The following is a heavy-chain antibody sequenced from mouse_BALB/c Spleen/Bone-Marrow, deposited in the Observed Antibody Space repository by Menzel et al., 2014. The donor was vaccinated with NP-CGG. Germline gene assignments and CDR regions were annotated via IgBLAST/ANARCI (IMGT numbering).Heavy chain of an antibody. CDR3: TREGDSPFAY. J-gene: IGHJ3*01. V-gene: IGHV1S81*02. CDR1: GYTFTSYY. CDR2: INPSNGGT. D-gene: IGHD2-13*01. Sequence: QVQLQQSGAELVKPGASVKLSCKASGYTFTSYYMYWVKQRPGQGLEWIGEINPSNGGTNFNEKFRSKATLTVDKSSSTAYMQLSSLTSEDSAVYYCTREGDSPFAYWGQGTLVTVS.